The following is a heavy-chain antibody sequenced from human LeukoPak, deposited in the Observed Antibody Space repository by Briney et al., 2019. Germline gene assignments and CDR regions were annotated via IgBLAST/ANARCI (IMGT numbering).Heavy chain of an antibody. Sequence: ASVKVSCKASGYTFTGYYMHWVRQAPGQGLEWMGWINPNSGGTNYAQKFQGRVTMTRDTSISTAYMELSRLRSDDMAVYYCARGLGSGSYTRRIFDYWGQGTLVTVSS. CDR1: GYTFTGYY. D-gene: IGHD1-26*01. V-gene: IGHV1-2*02. J-gene: IGHJ4*02. CDR3: ARGLGSGSYTRRIFDY. CDR2: INPNSGGT.